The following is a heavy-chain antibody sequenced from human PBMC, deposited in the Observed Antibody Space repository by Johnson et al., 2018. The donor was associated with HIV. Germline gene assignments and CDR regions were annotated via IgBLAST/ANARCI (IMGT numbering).Heavy chain of an antibody. V-gene: IGHV3-7*01. CDR1: GFTFSSYW. J-gene: IGHJ3*02. D-gene: IGHD1-26*01. CDR3: AREGRLGSYLGGVAFDI. CDR2: IKHDGSEK. Sequence: VQLVESGGGLVQPGGSLRLSCAASGFTFSSYWLSWVRQAPGKGLAWVANIKHDGSEKYYVDSVKGRFTISRDNAKNSLYLQMNSLRAEDTAVYYCAREGRLGSYLGGVAFDIWGQGTMVTVSS.